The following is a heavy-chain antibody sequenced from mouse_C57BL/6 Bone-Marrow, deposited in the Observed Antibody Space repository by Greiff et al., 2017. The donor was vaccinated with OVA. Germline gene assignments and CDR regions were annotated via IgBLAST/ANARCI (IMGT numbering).Heavy chain of an antibody. J-gene: IGHJ4*01. D-gene: IGHD1-1*01. CDR1: GYTFTSYW. CDR2: IDPSDSYT. V-gene: IGHV1-50*01. Sequence: QVQLQQPGAELVKPGASVKLSCKASGYTFTSYWMQWVKQRPGQGLEWIGEIDPSDSYTNYNQKFQGKATLTVDTSSSTAYMQLSSLTSEDSAVYYCAGITTVVATPAMDYWGQGTSVTVSS. CDR3: AGITTVVATPAMDY.